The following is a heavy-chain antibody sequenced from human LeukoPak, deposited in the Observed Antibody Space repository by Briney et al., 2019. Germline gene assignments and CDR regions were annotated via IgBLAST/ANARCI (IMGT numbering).Heavy chain of an antibody. D-gene: IGHD2-15*01. V-gene: IGHV3-21*01. J-gene: IGHJ4*02. CDR3: AKVDVHCSGGSCDPPYFDY. Sequence: GGPLRLSCAPSEFIFSSHSMNWVRHPTGKGPKWGSSISSSGPYIYYTDSVKGRFTISRDNSKNTLYLQMNSLRVEDTAVYYCAKVDVHCSGGSCDPPYFDYWGQGTLVTVSS. CDR1: EFIFSSHS. CDR2: ISSSGPYI.